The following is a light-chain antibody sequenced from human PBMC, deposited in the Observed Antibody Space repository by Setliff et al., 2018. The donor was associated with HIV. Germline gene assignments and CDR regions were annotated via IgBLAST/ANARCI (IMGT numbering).Light chain of an antibody. V-gene: IGLV2-14*01. CDR1: SSDVGDYNY. CDR2: EVT. J-gene: IGLJ1*01. CDR3: SSYTSSSTYV. Sequence: QSALTQPASVSGSPGQSITISCTGTSSDVGDYNYVSWYQQHPGKAPKLMIYEVTNRPSGVSNRFSASKSGNTASLTISGLQAEDEADYYCSSYTSSSTYVFGTGTKVTV.